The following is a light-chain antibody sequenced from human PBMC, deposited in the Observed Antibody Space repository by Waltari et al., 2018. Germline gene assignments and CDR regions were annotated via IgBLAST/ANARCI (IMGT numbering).Light chain of an antibody. CDR1: QSLVHSDGNTY. CDR2: KVS. CDR3: MQGTHWPYT. Sequence: DVVMTQSPLSLHVTLGQPASISCMSSQSLVHSDGNTYLVWFHQRQGQSPRRLIYKVSYRESGVPDRFSGSGSDTDFTLKISRVEADDVGVYYCMQGTHWPYTFGQGTRLDIK. J-gene: IGKJ2*01. V-gene: IGKV2-30*02.